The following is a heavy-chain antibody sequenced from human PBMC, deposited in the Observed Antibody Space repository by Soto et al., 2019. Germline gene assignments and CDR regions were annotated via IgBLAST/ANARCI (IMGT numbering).Heavy chain of an antibody. J-gene: IGHJ2*01. CDR3: ARKILGSTTRPNYWYFDL. CDR2: ISGGGDAA. D-gene: IGHD7-27*01. Sequence: EVQVLESGGGLVQPGGSLRLSCAGSGFTFINYAMNWVRQAPGKGLEWVSSISGGGDAAFFPDPVRGRFTISRDNSKNTVTRQMNSLGVDDTAGYYCARKILGSTTRPNYWYFDLWGRGTRVTVST. CDR1: GFTFINYA. V-gene: IGHV3-23*01.